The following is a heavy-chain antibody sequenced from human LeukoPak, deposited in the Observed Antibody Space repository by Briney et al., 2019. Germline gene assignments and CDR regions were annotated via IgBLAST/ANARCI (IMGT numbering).Heavy chain of an antibody. D-gene: IGHD1-26*01. CDR1: GFTFSGNS. J-gene: IGHJ5*02. Sequence: PGGSLRHSCAASGFTFSGNSMNWVRQAPGKGLEWVSYISSSGSTIYYADSVKGRFTISRENSKNMLYLQMNSLRAEDTAVYYCARGPIVRPTKGFDPWGQGTLVTVSS. CDR3: ARGPIVRPTKGFDP. CDR2: ISSSGSTI. V-gene: IGHV3-48*01.